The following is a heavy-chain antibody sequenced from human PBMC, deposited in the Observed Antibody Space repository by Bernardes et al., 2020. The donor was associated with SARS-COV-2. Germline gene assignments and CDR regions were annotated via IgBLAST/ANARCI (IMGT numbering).Heavy chain of an antibody. J-gene: IGHJ2*01. CDR3: GKRAVSGNNWYFDL. Sequence: RSLSLSCAASGFILSNYWLHWVRQVPGKGLVWVSRISDDGATTTYADSVKGRFTISRDKAKNTMSLQMNSLRVEDTAVYYCGKRAVSGNNWYFDLWGRGTLVTVSS. V-gene: IGHV3-74*01. D-gene: IGHD6-19*01. CDR2: ISDDGATT. CDR1: GFILSNYW.